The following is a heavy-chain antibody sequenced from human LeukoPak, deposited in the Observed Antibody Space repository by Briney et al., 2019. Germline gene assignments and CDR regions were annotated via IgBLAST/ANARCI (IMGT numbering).Heavy chain of an antibody. Sequence: PSETLSLTCTVSGGSISSYYWSWIRQPPGKGLEWIGEINHSGSTNYNPSLKSRVTISVDTSKNQFSLKLSSVTAADTAVYYCARGATVTFYYFDYWGQGTLVTVSS. V-gene: IGHV4-34*01. J-gene: IGHJ4*02. CDR1: GGSISSYY. D-gene: IGHD4-17*01. CDR3: ARGATVTFYYFDY. CDR2: INHSGST.